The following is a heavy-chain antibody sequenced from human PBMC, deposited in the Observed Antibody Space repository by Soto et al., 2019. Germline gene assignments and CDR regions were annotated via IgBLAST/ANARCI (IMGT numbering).Heavy chain of an antibody. CDR3: ARDTFGGAYDFLH. D-gene: IGHD3-3*01. Sequence: EVQLVESGGGLVQPGGSLRLSCAASGFTVSSFYMTWVRQAPGKGLQWGAVISSGGSTYYADSVKGRFTNSRDNSKNTLYVEMNSLRAEDTAVYYCARDTFGGAYDFLHGGQGTLVTVSS. CDR1: GFTVSSFY. V-gene: IGHV3-66*01. J-gene: IGHJ4*02. CDR2: ISSGGST.